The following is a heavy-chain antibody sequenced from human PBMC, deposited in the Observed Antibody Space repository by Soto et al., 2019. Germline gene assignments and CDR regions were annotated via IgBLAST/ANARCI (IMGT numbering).Heavy chain of an antibody. J-gene: IGHJ4*02. V-gene: IGHV3-48*03. CDR2: IDGSGTTK. D-gene: IGHD3-10*01. CDR1: GFTFNDFE. CDR3: ARGFGRFNY. Sequence: EVQLLESGGGLVQPGGSLRLSCGVSGFTFNDFEMNWVRQAPGKGLEWLAYIDGSGTTKKYADSVRGRFTISRDNPNNSLFLQVISLSAADTAIYYGARGFGRFNYWGQGARVSVSS.